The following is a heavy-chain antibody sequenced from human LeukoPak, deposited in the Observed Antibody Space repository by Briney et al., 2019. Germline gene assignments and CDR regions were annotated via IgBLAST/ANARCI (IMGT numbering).Heavy chain of an antibody. J-gene: IGHJ6*03. CDR1: GFTFSSYA. D-gene: IGHD6-19*01. CDR2: ISYDGSNK. Sequence: PGGSLRLSCAASGFTFSSYAMHWVRQAPGKGLEWVAVISYDGSNKYYADSVKGRFTISRDNSKNTLYLQMNSLRAEDTAVYYCARSGYSSGWYYYYYYMDVWGKGTTVTVSS. V-gene: IGHV3-30-3*01. CDR3: ARSGYSSGWYYYYYYMDV.